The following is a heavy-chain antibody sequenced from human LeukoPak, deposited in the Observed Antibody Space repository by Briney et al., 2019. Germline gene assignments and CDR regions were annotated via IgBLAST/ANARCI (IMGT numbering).Heavy chain of an antibody. D-gene: IGHD3-22*01. CDR1: GYTFTSYA. CDR2: INTNTGNP. Sequence: ASVKVSCKAPGYTFTSYAMNWVRQAPGQGLEWMGWINTNTGNPTYAQGFTGRFVFSLDTSVSTAYLQISSLKAEDTAVYYCARDGRYYDSSGYYYFFYYYGMDVWGQGTTVTVSS. J-gene: IGHJ6*02. V-gene: IGHV7-4-1*02. CDR3: ARDGRYYDSSGYYYFFYYYGMDV.